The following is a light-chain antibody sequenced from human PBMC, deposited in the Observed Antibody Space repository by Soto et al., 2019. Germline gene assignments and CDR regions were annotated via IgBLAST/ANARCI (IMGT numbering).Light chain of an antibody. CDR3: CSYAGTRTSWV. CDR2: EGT. V-gene: IGLV2-23*01. J-gene: IGLJ1*01. CDR1: SSDVGTFNL. Sequence: QSVLTQPPSVSGVLGQSSTMSCTGSSSDVGTFNLVSWFQQHPGKAPKLLIFEGTKRPSGVSDRFSGSKSGNTASLTISGLQAEDEADYHCCSYAGTRTSWVFGTGTKV.